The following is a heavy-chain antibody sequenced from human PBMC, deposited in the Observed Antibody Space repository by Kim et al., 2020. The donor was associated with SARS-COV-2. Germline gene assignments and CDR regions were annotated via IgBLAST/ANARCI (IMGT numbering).Heavy chain of an antibody. V-gene: IGHV3-23*01. CDR1: GFTFGSYT. D-gene: IGHD3-10*01. CDR3: AKDGSLNY. Sequence: GGSLRLSCAVSGFTFGSYTMTWVRQAPGKGLEWVSIITGSGDRTYYADSVKGRFTVSRDNAENTLYLQMNSLRAEDTAVYYCAKDGSLNYWGQGTQVTVS. J-gene: IGHJ4*02. CDR2: ITGSGDRT.